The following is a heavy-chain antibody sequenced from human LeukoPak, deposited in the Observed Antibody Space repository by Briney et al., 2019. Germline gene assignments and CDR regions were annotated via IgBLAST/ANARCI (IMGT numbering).Heavy chain of an antibody. CDR2: IYPGDSDT. D-gene: IGHD4-23*01. V-gene: IGHV5-51*01. CDR3: ARHDDYSGNPGSMDD. Sequence: GEPLKISCKGSEYSFTNYWIGWVRPMPGKGLEWMGIIYPGDSDTRYSPSFQGQVTSSADKSISTAYLQWSSLKASDTAMYYCARHDDYSGNPGSMDDWGQGTTVTVSS. CDR1: EYSFTNYW. J-gene: IGHJ6*02.